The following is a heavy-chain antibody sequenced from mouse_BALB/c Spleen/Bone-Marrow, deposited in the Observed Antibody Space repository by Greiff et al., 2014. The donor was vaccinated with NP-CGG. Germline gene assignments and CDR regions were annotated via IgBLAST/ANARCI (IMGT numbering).Heavy chain of an antibody. CDR3: ARASVVPYYFDF. J-gene: IGHJ2*01. Sequence: VQRVESGAELMKPGASVKISCKAAGYTFGNYWIDWVKQRPGHGLEWIGEILPGSGTANYNEKFKGKATFTADTSSNTAYMQLSSLTSEDSALYYCARASVVPYYFDFWGQGTTLTVSS. CDR1: GYTFGNYW. CDR2: ILPGSGTA. D-gene: IGHD1-1*01. V-gene: IGHV1-9*01.